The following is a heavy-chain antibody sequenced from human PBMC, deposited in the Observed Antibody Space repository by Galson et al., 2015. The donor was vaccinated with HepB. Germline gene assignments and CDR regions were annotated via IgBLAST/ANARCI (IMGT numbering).Heavy chain of an antibody. V-gene: IGHV1-24*01. J-gene: IGHJ4*02. Sequence: SVKVSCKVSGYTLTELSMHWVRQAPGKGLEWMGGFDPEDGETIYAQKFQGRVTMTEDTSTDTAYMELSSLRSEDTAVYYCATAGVLETYYGRAFDYWGQGTLVTVSS. CDR1: GYTLTELS. CDR2: FDPEDGET. D-gene: IGHD1-26*01. CDR3: ATAGVLETYYGRAFDY.